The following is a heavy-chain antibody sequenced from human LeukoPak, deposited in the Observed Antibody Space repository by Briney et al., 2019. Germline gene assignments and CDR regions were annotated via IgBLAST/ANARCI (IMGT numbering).Heavy chain of an antibody. Sequence: PSETLSLTCAVYGGSFSGYYWSWIRQPPGKGLEWIGEINHSGSTNYNPSLKSRVTISVDTSKNQFSLKLSSVTAADAAVYYCASYYDGNFYPVNWFDPWGQGTLVTVSS. V-gene: IGHV4-34*01. CDR3: ASYYDGNFYPVNWFDP. J-gene: IGHJ5*02. CDR2: INHSGST. D-gene: IGHD4-23*01. CDR1: GGSFSGYY.